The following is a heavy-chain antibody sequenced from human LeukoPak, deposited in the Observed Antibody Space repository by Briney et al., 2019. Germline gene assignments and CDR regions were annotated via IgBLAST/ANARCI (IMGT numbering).Heavy chain of an antibody. CDR3: ARDRGYSGSYYYYYYYMDV. D-gene: IGHD1-26*01. J-gene: IGHJ6*03. CDR1: GGSINSYY. CDR2: IYYSGST. Sequence: SETLSLTCTVSGGSINSYYWSWIRQPPGKGLEWIGYIYYSGSTNYNPSLKSRATISVDTSKNQFSLKLSSVTAADTAVYYCARDRGYSGSYYYYYYYMDVWGKGTTVTVSS. V-gene: IGHV4-59*01.